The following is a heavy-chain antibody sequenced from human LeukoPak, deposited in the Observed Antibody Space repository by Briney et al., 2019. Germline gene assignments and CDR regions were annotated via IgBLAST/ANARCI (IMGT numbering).Heavy chain of an antibody. CDR2: IYSGGST. CDR3: ARGYFDSSGEFDY. V-gene: IGHV3-66*01. D-gene: IGHD3-22*01. J-gene: IGHJ4*02. Sequence: GGSLRLSCAASGFTVSSNYMSWVSQPPGKGLEWVSIIYSGGSTYYADSVKDRFTISRDNSKNTLYLQMNSLRAEDTAMYYCARGYFDSSGEFDYWGQGTLVTVSS. CDR1: GFTVSSNY.